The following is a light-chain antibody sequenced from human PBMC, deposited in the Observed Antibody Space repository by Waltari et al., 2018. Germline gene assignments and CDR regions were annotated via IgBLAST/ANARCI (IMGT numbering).Light chain of an antibody. CDR1: SSNIGSNV. CDR3: AAWDDSLHGHWV. V-gene: IGLV1-44*01. Sequence: QSVLTQPPSTSGTPGQRVIISCSGSSSNIGSNVVNWYQQLPGNAPKLVIYRNDQRPSGVPDRFSGSKSGTSASLAISGLQGEDEADYYCAAWDDSLHGHWVFGGGTKVTVL. J-gene: IGLJ3*02. CDR2: RND.